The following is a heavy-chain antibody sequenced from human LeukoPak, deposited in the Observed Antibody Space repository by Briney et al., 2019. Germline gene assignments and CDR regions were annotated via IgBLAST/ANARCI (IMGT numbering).Heavy chain of an antibody. Sequence: PLASVKVSCKASGYTFTSYAMNWVRQAPGQGLEWMGGIIPIFGTANYAQKFQGRVTITADESTSTAYMELSSLRSEDTAVYYCARDPHGAAAGTYYYYYGMDVWGQGTTVTVSS. J-gene: IGHJ6*02. D-gene: IGHD6-13*01. V-gene: IGHV1-69*13. CDR1: GYTFTSYA. CDR3: ARDPHGAAAGTYYYYYGMDV. CDR2: IIPIFGTA.